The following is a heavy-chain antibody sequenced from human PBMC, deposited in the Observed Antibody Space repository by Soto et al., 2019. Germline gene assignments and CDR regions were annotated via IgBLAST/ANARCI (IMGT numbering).Heavy chain of an antibody. CDR1: GYTFTSYY. V-gene: IGHV1-46*01. CDR3: ARDLSSTRYFDY. CDR2: INPSGGST. Sequence: ASVKVSCKXSGYTFTSYYIHWVRQAPGQGLDWMGMINPSGGSTTYAQKFQGRVTVTRDTSTSTVYMELNSLRSEDTAVYYCARDLSSTRYFDYWGQGTLVTVSS. D-gene: IGHD6-6*01. J-gene: IGHJ4*02.